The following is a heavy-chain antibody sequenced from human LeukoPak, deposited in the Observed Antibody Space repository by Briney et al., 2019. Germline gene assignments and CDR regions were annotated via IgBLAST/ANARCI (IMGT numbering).Heavy chain of an antibody. D-gene: IGHD5-18*01. CDR1: GFTFDDYA. CDR2: ISWNSGSI. CDR3: AKGSGYSYGYTFQH. Sequence: GGSLRLSCAASGFTFDDYAMHWVRQAPGKGLEWVSGISWNSGSIGYADSVKGRFTISRDNAKNSLYLQMNSLRAEDTALYYCAKGSGYSYGYTFQHWGQGNLVTVSS. J-gene: IGHJ1*01. V-gene: IGHV3-9*01.